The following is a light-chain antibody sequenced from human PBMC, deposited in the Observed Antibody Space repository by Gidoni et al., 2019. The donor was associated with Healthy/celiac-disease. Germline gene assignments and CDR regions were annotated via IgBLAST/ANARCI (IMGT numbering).Light chain of an antibody. CDR3: LQDYNYPFT. CDR2: AAS. J-gene: IGKJ3*01. V-gene: IGKV1-6*01. CDR1: QGIRND. Sequence: GDRVTITCRASQGIRNDLGWYQQKPGKAPKLLIYAASSLQSGVPSRFSGSGSGTDFTLTISSLQPEDFATYYCLQDYNYPFTFGPGTKVDIK.